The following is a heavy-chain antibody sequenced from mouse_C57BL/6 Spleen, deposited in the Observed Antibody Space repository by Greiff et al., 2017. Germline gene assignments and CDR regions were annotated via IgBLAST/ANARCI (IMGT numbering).Heavy chain of an antibody. Sequence: QVQLQQSGAELVKPGASVKLSCKASGYTFTSYWMHWVKQRPGRGLEWIGRIYPNSGGTKYNEKFKSKATLTVDKPSSTAYMQLSSLTSEDSAVYYCARITVVDKRYFDVWGTGTTVTVSS. V-gene: IGHV1-72*01. CDR3: ARITVVDKRYFDV. D-gene: IGHD1-1*01. CDR1: GYTFTSYW. CDR2: IYPNSGGT. J-gene: IGHJ1*03.